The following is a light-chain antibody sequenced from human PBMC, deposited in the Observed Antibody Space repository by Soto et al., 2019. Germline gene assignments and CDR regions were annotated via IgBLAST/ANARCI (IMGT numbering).Light chain of an antibody. CDR1: QDIVNW. CDR3: QQYNSYPGT. V-gene: IGKV1-5*01. CDR2: DAS. Sequence: DIQMTQSPSTLSASVGDRVTITCRASQDIVNWLAWYQHTPGKAPQLLIFDASTLQSGVPSRFIGIASGTEFTLTINNLQPDDLGTYFCQQYNSYPGTFGQGTKVDIK. J-gene: IGKJ1*01.